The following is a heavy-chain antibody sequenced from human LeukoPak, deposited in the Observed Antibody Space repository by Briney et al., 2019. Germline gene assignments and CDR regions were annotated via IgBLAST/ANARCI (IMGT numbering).Heavy chain of an antibody. D-gene: IGHD6-13*01. Sequence: PSETLSLTCTVSGGSISSYYWSWIRQPPGKGLEWIGYISYSGSTNYNPSLKSRLTISLDTSKRQISLNLNSVTVADTALYYCARDYGGGWYQIDYWGQGTLVTVPS. CDR1: GGSISSYY. V-gene: IGHV4-59*12. J-gene: IGHJ4*02. CDR2: ISYSGST. CDR3: ARDYGGGWYQIDY.